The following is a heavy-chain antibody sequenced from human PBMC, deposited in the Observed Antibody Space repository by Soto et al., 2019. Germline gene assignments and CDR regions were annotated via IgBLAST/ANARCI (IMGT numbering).Heavy chain of an antibody. D-gene: IGHD3-16*02. CDR3: ARGPRGLGELSLSGYNWFDP. Sequence: ETLSLTCTVSGGSISSYYWSWIRQPAGKGLEWIGRIYTSGSTNYNPSLKSRVTMSVDTSKNQFSLKLSSVTAADTAVYYCARGPRGLGELSLSGYNWFDPWGQGNLVTVSP. CDR1: GGSISSYY. CDR2: IYTSGST. J-gene: IGHJ5*02. V-gene: IGHV4-4*07.